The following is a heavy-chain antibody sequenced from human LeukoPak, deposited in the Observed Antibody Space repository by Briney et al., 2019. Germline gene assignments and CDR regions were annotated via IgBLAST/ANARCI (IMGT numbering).Heavy chain of an antibody. J-gene: IGHJ5*02. V-gene: IGHV3-11*04. CDR1: GFTFSDYY. CDR2: ISSSGSTI. Sequence: PGGSLRLSCAASGFTFSDYYMSWIRQAPGKGLEWVSYISSSGSTIYYADSVKGRFTISRDNAKNSLYLQMNSLRPDDTAVYYCARGAYGSGSYGDNWFDPWGPGNPGHRLL. CDR3: ARGAYGSGSYGDNWFDP. D-gene: IGHD3-10*01.